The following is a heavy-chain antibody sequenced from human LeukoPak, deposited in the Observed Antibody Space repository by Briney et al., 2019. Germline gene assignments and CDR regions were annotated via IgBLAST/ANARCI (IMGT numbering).Heavy chain of an antibody. CDR1: GGSISSGGYY. CDR3: ARGMGGYSYGYRNNWFDP. J-gene: IGHJ5*02. Sequence: SESLSLTCTVSGGSISSGGYYWSWIRPHQGKGLEWIGYIYYSGSTYYNPSLKSRVTISVDTSKNQFSLKLSSVTAADTAVYYCARGMGGYSYGYRNNWFDPWGQGTLVTVSS. D-gene: IGHD5-18*01. CDR2: IYYSGST. V-gene: IGHV4-31*03.